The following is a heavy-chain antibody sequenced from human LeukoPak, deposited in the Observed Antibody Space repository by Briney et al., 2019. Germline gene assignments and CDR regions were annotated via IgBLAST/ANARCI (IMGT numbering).Heavy chain of an antibody. D-gene: IGHD1-26*01. CDR1: GFSFSTSW. V-gene: IGHV3-74*01. CDR2: ITSDGRTT. Sequence: GGTLRLSCAASGFSFSTSWMHWFRQGPGRGLVWVSRITSDGRTTIYADSVKGRFTISRDNSKNTVYLQMNSLRPEDTALYHCAKDITESGSYDFDYWGQGILVTVSS. CDR3: AKDITESGSYDFDY. J-gene: IGHJ4*02.